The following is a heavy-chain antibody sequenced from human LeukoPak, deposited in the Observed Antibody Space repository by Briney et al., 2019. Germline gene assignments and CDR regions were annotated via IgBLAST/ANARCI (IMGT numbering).Heavy chain of an antibody. CDR2: IRNKANRQTT. CDR3: ARDNFHSAVAFDY. D-gene: IGHD4-11*01. V-gene: IGHV3-72*01. CDR1: GFTFSDYY. J-gene: IGHJ4*02. Sequence: PGGSLRLSCAASGFTFSDYYMDWVRQAPGRGLEWVGRIRNKANRQTTEYAASVKGRFTISRDDSKNSLYLQMNSLQTEDTAVYYCARDNFHSAVAFDYWGQGTLVTVSS.